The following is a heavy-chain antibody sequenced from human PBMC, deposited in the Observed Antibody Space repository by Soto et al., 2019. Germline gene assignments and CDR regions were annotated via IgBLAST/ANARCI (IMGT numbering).Heavy chain of an antibody. CDR2: IIPIFGTA. J-gene: IGHJ6*02. V-gene: IGHV1-69*13. D-gene: IGHD3-22*01. CDR3: ASDYYDSRRGTNYYYGMDV. Sequence: SVKVSCKASGGTFSSYAISWVRQAPGQGLEWMGGIIPIFGTANYAQKFQGRVTITADESTSTAYMELSSLRSEDTAVYYCASDYYDSRRGTNYYYGMDVWGQGTTVTVSS. CDR1: GGTFSSYA.